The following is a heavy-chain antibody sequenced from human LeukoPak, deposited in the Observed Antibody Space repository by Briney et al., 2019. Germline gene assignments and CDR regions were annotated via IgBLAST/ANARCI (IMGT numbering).Heavy chain of an antibody. V-gene: IGHV3-30*02. CDR1: GFTFSSYG. CDR3: AKDPLEWLSDDAFDI. J-gene: IGHJ3*02. CDR2: IRYDGSNK. Sequence: PGGSLRLSCAASGFTFSSYGMHWVRQAPGKGLEWVAFIRYDGSNKYYADSEKGRFTISRDNSKNTLYLQMNSLRAEDTAVYYCAKDPLEWLSDDAFDIWGQGTMVTVSS. D-gene: IGHD3-3*01.